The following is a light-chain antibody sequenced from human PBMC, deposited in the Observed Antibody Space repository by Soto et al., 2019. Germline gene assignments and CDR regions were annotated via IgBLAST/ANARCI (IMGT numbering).Light chain of an antibody. CDR1: QSVNTYY. J-gene: IGKJ1*01. Sequence: EIVWTQSPGTLSLSPGERATLSCRASQSVNTYYLAWYQQKPGQAPRLLIYGASSRATGIPDRFSGTGSGTDFTLTISRLEPEDFAVYYCQEYGTSRTFGQGTKVEIK. CDR2: GAS. CDR3: QEYGTSRT. V-gene: IGKV3-20*01.